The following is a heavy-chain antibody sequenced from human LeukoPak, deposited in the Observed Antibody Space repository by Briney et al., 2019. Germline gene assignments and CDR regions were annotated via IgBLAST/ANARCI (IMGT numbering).Heavy chain of an antibody. D-gene: IGHD3-22*01. J-gene: IGHJ4*02. Sequence: PGGSLRLSCAASGFTFSGYVMNWVRQAPGKGLEWVGRIKNKIDGGTRDYAAPVEGRFTISRDDSKNTLYLEMNSLKTEDTAVYYCSIDRYYDGSGYLGIRFDYWGQGTLVTVSS. CDR2: IKNKIDGGTR. CDR1: GFTFSGYV. CDR3: SIDRYYDGSGYLGIRFDY. V-gene: IGHV3-15*01.